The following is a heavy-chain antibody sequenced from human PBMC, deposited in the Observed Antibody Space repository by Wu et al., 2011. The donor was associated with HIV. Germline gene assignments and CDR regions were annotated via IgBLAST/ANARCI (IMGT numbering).Heavy chain of an antibody. V-gene: IGHV1-2*02. CDR2: ISPDSGGT. J-gene: IGHJ4*02. D-gene: IGHD5-12*01. Sequence: SCKTSGYIFTGSYIHWVRQAPGQGLEWMGWISPDSGGTNYAQKFQGRVTMTRDTSITTAYMELSRLRSDDTAVYYCAXGDWGGYDHFDYWGQGALVTVSS. CDR3: AXGDWGGYDHFDY. CDR1: GYIFTGSY.